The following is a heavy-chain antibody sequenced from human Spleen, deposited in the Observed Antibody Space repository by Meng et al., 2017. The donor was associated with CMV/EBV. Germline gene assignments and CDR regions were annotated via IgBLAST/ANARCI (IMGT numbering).Heavy chain of an antibody. CDR3: VRGVAGAMD. V-gene: IGHV1-69*08. D-gene: IGHD6-25*01. Sequence: GSCKTSGGSLSSCSISWVGQAPGQGLEWKGRGSTNAGTTNYAQKFLGGVTITADKATTTGSMELSSLRSEDTAVYYCVRGVAGAMDWGQGTLVTVSS. J-gene: IGHJ4*02. CDR1: GGSLSSCS. CDR2: GSTNAGTT.